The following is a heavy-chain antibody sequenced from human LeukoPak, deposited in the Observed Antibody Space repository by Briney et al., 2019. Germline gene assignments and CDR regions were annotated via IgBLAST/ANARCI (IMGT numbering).Heavy chain of an antibody. CDR2: ISHDGTNQ. CDR1: GFTFSSYG. J-gene: IGHJ4*02. V-gene: IGHV3-30*18. CDR3: AKDVDPFGSGSYVEGFDY. D-gene: IGHD3-10*01. Sequence: RPGGSLRLSYAASGFTFSSYGMPWVRQAPGKGLEWVAVISHDGTNQYYADSVKGRFTISRDNSKNTLYVQMNSLRAEDTAVYYCAKDVDPFGSGSYVEGFDYWGQGTLVTVSS.